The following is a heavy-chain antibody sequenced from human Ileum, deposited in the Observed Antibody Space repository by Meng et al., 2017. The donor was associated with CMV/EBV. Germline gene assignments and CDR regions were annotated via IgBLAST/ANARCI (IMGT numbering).Heavy chain of an antibody. V-gene: IGHV3-30*02. Sequence: GDLVECWGGVGQPGGALSFSRAGSGFPLSPPARHWVRQAPGKGLEWVTYIRDDGDNKYYGDAVKGRFTVCRDNSKNTVSLQMNSLRPEDKAVYYCAKYCGFGGNRDYWGQGTLVTVSS. CDR3: AKYCGFGGNRDY. J-gene: IGHJ4*02. CDR1: GFPLSPPA. CDR2: IRDDGDNK. D-gene: IGHD3-16*01.